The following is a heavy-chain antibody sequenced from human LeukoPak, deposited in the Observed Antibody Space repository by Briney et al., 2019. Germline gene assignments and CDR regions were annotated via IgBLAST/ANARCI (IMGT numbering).Heavy chain of an antibody. CDR2: ISGSGGST. CDR3: AKAAGGSSWFEYFQH. D-gene: IGHD6-13*01. CDR1: GFTFSSYA. V-gene: IGHV3-23*01. Sequence: GGSLRLSCAASGFTFSSYAMSWVRQAPGKGLEWVLAISGSGGSTYYADSVKGRFTISRDNSKNTLYLQMNSLRAEDTAVYYCAKAAGGSSWFEYFQHWGQGTLVTVSS. J-gene: IGHJ1*01.